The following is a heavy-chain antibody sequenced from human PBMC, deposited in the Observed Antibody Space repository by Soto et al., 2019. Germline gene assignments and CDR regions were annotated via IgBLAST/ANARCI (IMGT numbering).Heavy chain of an antibody. V-gene: IGHV3-23*01. J-gene: IGHJ1*01. CDR3: AKDQAAAGTISRYFQH. D-gene: IGHD6-13*01. Sequence: GGSLRLSCAASGFTFSSYAMSRVRQAPGKGLEWVSGISGGGGTTYYADSVKGRFTISRDNSKNTLYLQVNSLRAEDTAVYYCAKDQAAAGTISRYFQHWGQGTLVTVSS. CDR1: GFTFSSYA. CDR2: ISGGGGTT.